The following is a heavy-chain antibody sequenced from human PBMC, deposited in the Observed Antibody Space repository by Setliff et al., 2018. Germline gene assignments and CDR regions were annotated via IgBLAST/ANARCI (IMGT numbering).Heavy chain of an antibody. CDR2: IHYSGST. J-gene: IGHJ4*02. Sequence: SETLSLTCTVSGGSISSHYWSWIRQPPGEGLEWIGSIHYSGSTNYNPPLKSRVTISVDTSTNQFTLKVNSGTAAATAVYYCARSSPSGYSYGPLDYWGQGTLVTVSS. CDR3: ARSSPSGYSYGPLDY. D-gene: IGHD5-18*01. V-gene: IGHV4-59*11. CDR1: GGSISSHY.